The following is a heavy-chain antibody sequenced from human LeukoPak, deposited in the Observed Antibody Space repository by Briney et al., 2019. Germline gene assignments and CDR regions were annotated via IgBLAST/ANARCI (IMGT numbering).Heavy chain of an antibody. CDR1: GFTFSSYG. J-gene: IGHJ4*02. CDR3: AKAGRFTMIVDDY. Sequence: GGSLRLSCAASGFTFSSYGMHWVRQAPGKGLEWVAGIWYDGSNIYYADSVKGRFTISRDNSKNMLYLQMNSLRAEDTAVYYCAKAGRFTMIVDDYWGQGTLVTVYS. CDR2: IWYDGSNI. V-gene: IGHV3-33*03. D-gene: IGHD3-22*01.